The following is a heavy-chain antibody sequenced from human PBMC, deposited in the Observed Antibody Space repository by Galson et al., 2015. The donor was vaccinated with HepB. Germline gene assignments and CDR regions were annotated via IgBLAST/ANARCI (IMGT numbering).Heavy chain of an antibody. Sequence: SLRLSCAASGFSSSNYWMHWVRQGPGKGLVWVSRINGDGTSTTYADSVKGRFTISRDYAKNTIHLQMNSLRPEDTAVYYCARGYAEFDYWGQGILVTVSS. J-gene: IGHJ4*02. D-gene: IGHD3-10*01. CDR3: ARGYAEFDY. CDR2: INGDGTST. CDR1: GFSSSNYW. V-gene: IGHV3-74*03.